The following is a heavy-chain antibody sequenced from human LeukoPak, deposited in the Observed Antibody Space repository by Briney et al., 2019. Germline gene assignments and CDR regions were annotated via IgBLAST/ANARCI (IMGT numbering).Heavy chain of an antibody. CDR1: GFSFSTYA. V-gene: IGHV3-23*01. Sequence: GGSLRLSCAASGFSFSTYAMSWVRQAPGKGLEWVSAISGSGDRTYYADSVKGRFTISRDNSKNTLYLHMNSLRAEDTAVYYCAKEMRSSGWFDYWGQGTLVTVSS. CDR2: ISGSGDRT. J-gene: IGHJ4*02. D-gene: IGHD6-19*01. CDR3: AKEMRSSGWFDY.